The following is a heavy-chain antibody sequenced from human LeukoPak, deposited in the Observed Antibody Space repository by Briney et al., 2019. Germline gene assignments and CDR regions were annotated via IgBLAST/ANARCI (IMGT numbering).Heavy chain of an antibody. D-gene: IGHD2-2*01. CDR1: GFTFTTYG. CDR3: ARVLAYCSSTSCHDY. Sequence: ASVKVSCKASGFTFTTYGFSWVRQAPGQGLEWMGWISAYNGNTDYAQKLQGRVTMTTDTSTSTAYMELRSLRSDDTAVYYCARVLAYCSSTSCHDYWGQGTLVTVSS. V-gene: IGHV1-18*01. CDR2: ISAYNGNT. J-gene: IGHJ4*02.